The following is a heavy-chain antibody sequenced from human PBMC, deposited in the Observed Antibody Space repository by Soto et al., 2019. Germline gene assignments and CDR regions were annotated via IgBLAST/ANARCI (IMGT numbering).Heavy chain of an antibody. V-gene: IGHV4-4*02. CDR2: IFQSGST. D-gene: IGHD6-19*01. J-gene: IGHJ5*02. Sequence: SETLSLTCGVSGGTIRSPDWWTWVRQPPGKGLEWIGEIFQSGSTNYTPSLESRVTISVDKSKNQFSLTLTSVTAADTAVYFCARGRGRYSSGWSWFDPRGQGILVTVSS. CDR1: GGTIRSPDW. CDR3: ARGRGRYSSGWSWFDP.